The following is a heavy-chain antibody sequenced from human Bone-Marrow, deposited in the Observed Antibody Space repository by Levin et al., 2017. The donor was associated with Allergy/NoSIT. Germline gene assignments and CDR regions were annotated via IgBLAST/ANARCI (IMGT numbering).Heavy chain of an antibody. J-gene: IGHJ4*02. V-gene: IGHV3-49*04. Sequence: QAGGSLRLSCTGSGLSFGDYAMSWVRQAPGKGLEWVGFIRSEAYGGTAEYAASVKGRFTLSRDDSKGIAYLQVSSLKVEDTAVYYCTRDMRTTITTWGFDHWGPGTLVTVSS. CDR1: GLSFGDYA. D-gene: IGHD1-14*01. CDR3: TRDMRTTITTWGFDH. CDR2: IRSEAYGGTA.